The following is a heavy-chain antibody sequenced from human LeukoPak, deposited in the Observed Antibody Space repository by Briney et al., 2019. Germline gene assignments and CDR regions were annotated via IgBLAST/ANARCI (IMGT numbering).Heavy chain of an antibody. D-gene: IGHD2-15*01. V-gene: IGHV1-2*02. CDR1: GYTFTGYY. Sequence: ASVKVSCKASGYTFTGYYMHWVRQAPGQGLEWMGWINPNSGGTNYAQKFQGRFTMTRDTSISTAYMELSRLRSDDTAVYYCAREGVEGVVVLAATHLDYYYYGMDVWGQGTTVTVSS. CDR2: INPNSGGT. CDR3: AREGVEGVVVLAATHLDYYYYGMDV. J-gene: IGHJ6*02.